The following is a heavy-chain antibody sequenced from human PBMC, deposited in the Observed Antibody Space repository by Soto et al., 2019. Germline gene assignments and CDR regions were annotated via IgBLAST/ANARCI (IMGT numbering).Heavy chain of an antibody. CDR3: ARVPIYCSGGSCYSDHFDY. J-gene: IGHJ4*02. V-gene: IGHV4-30-2*01. CDR2: IYHSGST. Sequence: SETLSLTCAVSGGSISSGGYSWSWIRQPPGKGLEWIGYIYHSGSTYYNPSLKSRVTISVDRSKNQFSLKLSSVTAADTAVYYCARVPIYCSGGSCYSDHFDYGGQGTLVTVSS. CDR1: GGSISSGGYS. D-gene: IGHD2-15*01.